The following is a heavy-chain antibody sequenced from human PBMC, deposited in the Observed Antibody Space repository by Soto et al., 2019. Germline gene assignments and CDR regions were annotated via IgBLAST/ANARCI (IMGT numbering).Heavy chain of an antibody. J-gene: IGHJ4*02. CDR1: GFTLTTYS. Sequence: GGPLRLSCAVSGFTLTTYSMNWVRQAPGKGLEWISFVNKNGFTIYYADSVKGRFTISRDYAKKSLYLQMDSLRHEDTAVYYCARGAVTGTSLFDYWGLGTLVTVSS. D-gene: IGHD6-19*01. CDR3: ARGAVTGTSLFDY. CDR2: VNKNGFTI. V-gene: IGHV3-48*02.